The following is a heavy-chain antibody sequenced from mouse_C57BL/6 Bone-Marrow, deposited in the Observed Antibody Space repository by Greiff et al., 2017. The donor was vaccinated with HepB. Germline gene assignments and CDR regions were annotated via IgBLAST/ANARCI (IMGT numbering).Heavy chain of an antibody. CDR3: ARLYYYGSSYPCAMDY. CDR2: ISYSGST. CDR1: GYSITSDY. D-gene: IGHD1-1*01. Sequence: EVKLQESGPGLAKPSQTLSLTCSVTGYSITSDYWNWIRKFPGNKLEYMGYISYSGSTYYNPSLKSRISITRDTSKNQYYLQLNSVTTEDTATYYCARLYYYGSSYPCAMDYWGQGTSVTVSS. J-gene: IGHJ4*01. V-gene: IGHV3-8*01.